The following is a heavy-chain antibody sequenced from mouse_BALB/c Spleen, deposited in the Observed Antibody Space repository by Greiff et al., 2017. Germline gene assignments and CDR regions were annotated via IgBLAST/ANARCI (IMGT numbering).Heavy chain of an antibody. V-gene: IGHV1S81*02. J-gene: IGHJ2*01. Sequence: VQLQQPGAELVKPGASVKLSCKASGYTFTSYWMHWVKQRPGQGLEWIGEINPSNGRTNYNEKFKSKATLTVDNSSSTAYMQLSSLTSEDSAVYYCAREGGDGYYVGYFDYWGQGTTLTVSS. CDR2: INPSNGRT. D-gene: IGHD2-3*01. CDR1: GYTFTSYW. CDR3: AREGGDGYYVGYFDY.